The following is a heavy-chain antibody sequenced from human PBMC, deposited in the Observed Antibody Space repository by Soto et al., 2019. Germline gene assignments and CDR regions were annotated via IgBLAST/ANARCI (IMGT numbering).Heavy chain of an antibody. CDR3: AKDEYSSPSGRDY. CDR1: GFTFNNYA. V-gene: IGHV3-23*01. CDR2: IGGSGSRT. J-gene: IGHJ4*02. Sequence: GGSLRLSCEASGFTFNNYAMSWVRQAPGKGLEWVSGIGGSGSRTYYADSVKGRFTISRDNSKNTLYLQMNSLRAEDTAVYYCAKDEYSSPSGRDYWGQGTLVTVSS. D-gene: IGHD6-6*01.